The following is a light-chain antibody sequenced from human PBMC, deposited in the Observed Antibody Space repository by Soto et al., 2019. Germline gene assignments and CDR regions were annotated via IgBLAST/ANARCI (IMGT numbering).Light chain of an antibody. CDR1: QSVLHSSNNKNY. CDR3: FQPQSRPCT. Sequence: DIVMTQSPDSLAVSLGERATINCKPSQSVLHSSNNKNYLAWYQQKPGQPPKLLIYWASARESGVPDRFSGSGSGTGFTVTISSLQAPDVAIYYCFQPQSRPCTFGERKKVE. V-gene: IGKV4-1*01. CDR2: WAS. J-gene: IGKJ1*01.